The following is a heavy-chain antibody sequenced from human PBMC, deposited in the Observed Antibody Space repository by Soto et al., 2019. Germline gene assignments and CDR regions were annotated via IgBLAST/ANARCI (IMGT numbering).Heavy chain of an antibody. CDR1: GFTFSSYA. J-gene: IGHJ6*02. V-gene: IGHV3-23*01. CDR3: AKGRIAARPNYYYYGMDV. D-gene: IGHD6-6*01. CDR2: ISGSGGST. Sequence: EVQLLESGGGLVQPGGSLRLSCAASGFTFSSYAMSWVRQAPGKGLEWVSAISGSGGSTYYADSVKGRFTISRDNSKNTLYLQMNSLRAEDTAVYYCAKGRIAARPNYYYYGMDVWGQGTTVTVSS.